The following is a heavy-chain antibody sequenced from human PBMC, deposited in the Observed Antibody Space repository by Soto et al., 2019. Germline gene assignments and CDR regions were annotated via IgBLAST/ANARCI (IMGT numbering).Heavy chain of an antibody. CDR1: AFIFSSYT. CDR3: ARDPGDYVWGSYRYDAGYYYFDY. CDR2: ISSSSSHI. D-gene: IGHD3-16*02. Sequence: EVQLVESGGGLVKPGGSLRLSCAASAFIFSSYTMNWVRQAPGKGLEWVSSISSSSSHINYADSVKGRFTISRDNAKNSLYLQMNSLRAEDTAVYYCARDPGDYVWGSYRYDAGYYYFDYWGQGTLVTVSS. V-gene: IGHV3-21*01. J-gene: IGHJ4*02.